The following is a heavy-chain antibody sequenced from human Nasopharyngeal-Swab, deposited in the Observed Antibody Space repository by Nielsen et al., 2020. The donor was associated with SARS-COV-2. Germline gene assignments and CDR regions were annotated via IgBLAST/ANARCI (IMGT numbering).Heavy chain of an antibody. CDR1: GFTFSSYA. J-gene: IGHJ4*02. Sequence: GGSLKISCAASGFTFSSYAMSWVRQAPGKGLEWVSAISGSGGSTYYADSVKGRFTISRDNSKNTLYLQMNSLRAEDTAVYYCAKLAEVGTFFDYWGQGTLVTVSS. CDR2: ISGSGGST. CDR3: AKLAEVGTFFDY. V-gene: IGHV3-23*01. D-gene: IGHD1-26*01.